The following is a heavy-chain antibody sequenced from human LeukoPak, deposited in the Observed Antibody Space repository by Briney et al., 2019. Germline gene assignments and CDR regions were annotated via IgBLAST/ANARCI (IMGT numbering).Heavy chain of an antibody. Sequence: GSSLRLSRAASGFTFSSYVMHWVPQAPGKGLEWVAVISYDGSNKYYADSVKGRFTISRDNSKNTLYLQMNSLRAEDTAVYYCAKVVAATVEYYYYGMDVWGQGTTVTVSS. J-gene: IGHJ6*02. CDR3: AKVVAATVEYYYYGMDV. D-gene: IGHD2-15*01. CDR1: GFTFSSYV. V-gene: IGHV3-30*18. CDR2: ISYDGSNK.